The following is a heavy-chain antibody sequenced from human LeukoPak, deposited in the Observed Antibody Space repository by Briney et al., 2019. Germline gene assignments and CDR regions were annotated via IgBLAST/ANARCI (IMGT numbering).Heavy chain of an antibody. D-gene: IGHD3-10*01. J-gene: IGHJ4*02. CDR1: GFIFRNYW. CDR2: INSDGTNT. CDR3: AKASITMVRGVIDY. Sequence: GGSLRLSCAASGFIFRNYWMHWVRQVPGKGLVWVSRINSDGTNTTYADSVKGRFTISRDNSKNTLYLQMNSLRAEDTAVYYCAKASITMVRGVIDYWGQGTLVTVSS. V-gene: IGHV3-74*01.